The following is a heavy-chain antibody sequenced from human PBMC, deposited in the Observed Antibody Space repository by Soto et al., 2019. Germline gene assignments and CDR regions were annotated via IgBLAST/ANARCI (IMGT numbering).Heavy chain of an antibody. CDR3: AREPPGSTSFYGMDV. Sequence: ASVEVSCKASGYTFTGYYIHWVRQAPGQGLEWMGWINPNSGGTNYAQKFQGRVTMTRDTSISTAYMELSRLRSDDTAVYYCAREPPGSTSFYGMDVWGQGTTVTVSS. V-gene: IGHV1-2*02. J-gene: IGHJ6*02. CDR2: INPNSGGT. CDR1: GYTFTGYY. D-gene: IGHD2-2*01.